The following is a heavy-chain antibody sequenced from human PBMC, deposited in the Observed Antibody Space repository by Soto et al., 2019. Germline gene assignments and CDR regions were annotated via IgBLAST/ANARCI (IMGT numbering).Heavy chain of an antibody. Sequence: QVQLQESGPGLVKPSETLSLTCTVSGGSFSSGSYYWGWIRQPPGKGLEWIGYIYHSGSTNYNPSLKSRVTISVDTSKHQFSLSLTSVTAADTAVYYCARLSAAWFDPWGQGTLVTVAS. CDR2: IYHSGST. D-gene: IGHD6-19*01. V-gene: IGHV4-61*01. J-gene: IGHJ5*02. CDR1: GGSFSSGSYY. CDR3: ARLSAAWFDP.